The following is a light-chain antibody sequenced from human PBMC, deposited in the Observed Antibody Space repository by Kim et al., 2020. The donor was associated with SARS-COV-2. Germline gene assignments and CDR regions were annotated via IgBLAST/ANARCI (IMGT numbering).Light chain of an antibody. CDR3: CSYAGSSALFV. CDR1: SSDVGSYNL. V-gene: IGLV2-23*02. J-gene: IGLJ1*01. Sequence: QSALTQPASVSGSPGQSITISCTGTSSDVGSYNLVSWYQQHPGKAPKLMIYEVSKRSSGVSNRFSGSKSGNTASLTISGLQADDEADYYCCSYAGSSALFVVGTGTKVTVL. CDR2: EVS.